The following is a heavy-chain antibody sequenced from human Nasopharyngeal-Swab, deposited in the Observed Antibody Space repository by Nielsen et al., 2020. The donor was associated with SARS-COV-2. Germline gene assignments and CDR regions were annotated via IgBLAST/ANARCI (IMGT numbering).Heavy chain of an antibody. CDR3: ARDALTGGVDY. J-gene: IGHJ4*02. CDR2: IKQDGSEK. Sequence: GGSLRLSCVASGFSFSTYWMSWVRQAPGKGLEWVANIKQDGSEKNYVDSVKGRFSISRDTTKNSLYLQMNSLRAEDTAVYYCARDALTGGVDYWGQGTLVTVSS. CDR1: GFSFSTYW. V-gene: IGHV3-7*03. D-gene: IGHD7-27*01.